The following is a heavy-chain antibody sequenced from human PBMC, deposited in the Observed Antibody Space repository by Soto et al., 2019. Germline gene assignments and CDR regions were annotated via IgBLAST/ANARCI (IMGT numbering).Heavy chain of an antibody. J-gene: IGHJ5*02. CDR2: ISYDGSNK. D-gene: IGHD2-21*02. CDR1: GFTFSIYG. V-gene: IGHV3-30*18. Sequence: QVQLVESGGGVVQPGRSLRLSCAASGFTFSIYGIHLVRQAPGKGLEWVEGISYDGSNKYYADSMKGRFTISRDDSKNTLYLQMNSLRAEDTAVYYYAKQGLPHHTWFDPWGQGTVVTVSS. CDR3: AKQGLPHHTWFDP.